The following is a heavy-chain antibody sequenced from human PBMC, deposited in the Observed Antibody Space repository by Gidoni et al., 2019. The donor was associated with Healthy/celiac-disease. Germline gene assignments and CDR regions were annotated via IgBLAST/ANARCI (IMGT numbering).Heavy chain of an antibody. CDR2: SSGSGGST. D-gene: IGHD3-10*01. CDR3: AKIKEKFSMVRGVTGYYFDY. CDR1: GFTFSRYA. Sequence: EVLLLESGGGLAQPGGSLRLSCAASGFTFSRYAMSWVRQAPGKGLEWVSASSGSGGSTYYADSVKGRFTISRDNSKNTLYLQMNSLRAEDTAVYYCAKIKEKFSMVRGVTGYYFDYWGQGTLVTVSS. J-gene: IGHJ4*02. V-gene: IGHV3-23*01.